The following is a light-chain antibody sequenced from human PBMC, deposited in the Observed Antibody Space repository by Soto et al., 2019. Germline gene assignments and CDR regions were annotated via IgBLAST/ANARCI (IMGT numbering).Light chain of an antibody. CDR1: QSVSNNY. CDR3: QQYGSQPIT. Sequence: EILLSQSPGTLSLSPGERATLSCRASQSVSNNYLAWDQQKPGQAPRILIYGASSRDTGIPDRFSGRGSGTDFTLTISILEPEDVTVYCCQQYGSQPITFGQGTRLEIK. V-gene: IGKV3-20*01. J-gene: IGKJ5*01. CDR2: GAS.